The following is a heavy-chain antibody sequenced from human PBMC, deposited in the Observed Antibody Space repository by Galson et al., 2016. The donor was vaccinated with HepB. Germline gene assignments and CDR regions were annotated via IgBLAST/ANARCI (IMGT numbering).Heavy chain of an antibody. CDR3: ARDPYCETTNSHNSPNLYYFDS. CDR1: GYTFSSYG. Sequence: SVKVSCKASGYTFSSYGITWVRQAPGQGLEWMGWKSSSKSYANYAQNFQGRVTMTTDTSTNTAYMELRSLRSDHTAVYYCARDPYCETTNSHNSPNLYYFDSWGQGTLVTVSS. D-gene: IGHD4-23*01. CDR2: KSSSKSYA. J-gene: IGHJ4*02. V-gene: IGHV1-18*01.